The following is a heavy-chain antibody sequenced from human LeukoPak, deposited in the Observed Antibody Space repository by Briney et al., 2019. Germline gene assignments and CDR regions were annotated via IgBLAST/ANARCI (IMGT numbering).Heavy chain of an antibody. CDR3: SSFGYCRDAFDI. J-gene: IGHJ3*02. Sequence: GGPLRLSCTASGFTFGVYAMSWVRQAPGKGLEWVGFIRSRAYGGPTEYAESVKGRFPISRDDSKRIAYQQTNSLKTEYIAVYDCSSFGYCRDAFDIWVQGTMVTVCS. V-gene: IGHV3-49*04. CDR2: IRSRAYGGPT. D-gene: IGHD6-13*01. CDR1: GFTFGVYA.